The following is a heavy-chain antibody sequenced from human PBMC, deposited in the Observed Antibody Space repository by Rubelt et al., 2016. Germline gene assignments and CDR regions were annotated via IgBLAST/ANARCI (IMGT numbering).Heavy chain of an antibody. V-gene: IGHV2-5*01. CDR3: AHRREQFYFDF. D-gene: IGHD1/OR15-1a*01. CDR1: GFSPSTSGVG. CDR2: IYVNDEQ. Sequence: QITLKESGPTLVKPTQTLTLTCTFSGFSPSTSGVGVGWIRQPPGKALEWLALIYVNDEQRYSPSLKSRLTITNDTSKNQVYLKMTNMDPVDTATYYGAHRREQFYFDFWGQGTLVTVSS. J-gene: IGHJ4*02.